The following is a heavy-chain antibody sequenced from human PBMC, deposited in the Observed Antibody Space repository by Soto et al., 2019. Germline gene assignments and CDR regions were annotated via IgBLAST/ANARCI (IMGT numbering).Heavy chain of an antibody. V-gene: IGHV1-8*02. D-gene: IGHD5-12*01. J-gene: IGHJ4*02. Sequence: ASVKVSCKASGGTFSSYAINWVRQATGQGLEWMGWMNPNSGNTGYAQKFQGRVTMTRNTSISTAYMELSSLRSEDTAVYYCARGRYSGYGYYFDYWGQGTLVTVSS. CDR1: GGTFSSYA. CDR3: ARGRYSGYGYYFDY. CDR2: MNPNSGNT.